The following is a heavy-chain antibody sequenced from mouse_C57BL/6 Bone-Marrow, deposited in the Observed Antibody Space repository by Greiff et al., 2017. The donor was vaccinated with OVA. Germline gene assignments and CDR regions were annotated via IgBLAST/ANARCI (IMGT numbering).Heavy chain of an antibody. CDR1: GYTFTGYW. J-gene: IGHJ4*01. D-gene: IGHD2-3*01. Sequence: QVQLQQSGAELMKPGASVKLSCKATGYTFTGYWIEWVKQRPGHGLEWIGEILPGSGSTTYNEKFKGKATFTADTSSNTAYMQLSSLTTEDSAIYDGAREGLLLPPMGYWGQGTSVTVSS. CDR3: AREGLLLPPMGY. V-gene: IGHV1-9*01. CDR2: ILPGSGST.